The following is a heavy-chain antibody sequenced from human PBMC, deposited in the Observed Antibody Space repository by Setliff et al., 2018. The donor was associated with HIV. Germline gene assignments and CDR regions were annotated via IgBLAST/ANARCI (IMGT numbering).Heavy chain of an antibody. V-gene: IGHV3-49*04. CDR2: IRRKDYGGTT. Sequence: GGSLRLSCTTSGFTFGDYAMSWVRQAPGKGLEWVGFIRRKDYGGTTEYAASVKGRFTISRDDSKSIAYLQMNSLKTEDTAVYYCTRDKGYAFDIWGQGTMVTVSS. J-gene: IGHJ3*02. CDR3: TRDKGYAFDI. CDR1: GFTFGDYA. D-gene: IGHD5-18*01.